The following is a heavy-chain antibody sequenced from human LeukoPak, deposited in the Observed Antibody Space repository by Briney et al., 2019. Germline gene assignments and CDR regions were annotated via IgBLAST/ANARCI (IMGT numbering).Heavy chain of an antibody. Sequence: PGGSLRLSCAASGFPVSSNYMSWVRQAPGKGLEWVSVIYSGGSTYYADSVKGRFTISRDNSKNTLYLQMNSLRAEDTAVYYCARDTYYYDSSGYYSDYWGQGTLVTVSS. CDR3: ARDTYYYDSSGYYSDY. J-gene: IGHJ4*02. CDR2: IYSGGST. CDR1: GFPVSSNY. D-gene: IGHD3-22*01. V-gene: IGHV3-53*01.